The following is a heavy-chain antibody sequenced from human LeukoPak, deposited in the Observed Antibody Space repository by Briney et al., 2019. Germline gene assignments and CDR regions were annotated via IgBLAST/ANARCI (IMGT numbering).Heavy chain of an antibody. V-gene: IGHV3-30*02. Sequence: GGSLRLSYAASGFTFSSYGMHWVRQAPGKGLEWVAFIRYDGSNEYYADSVKGRFTISRDNSKNTLYLQMNSLRAEDTAVYYCAKDMSGWTYFDYWGQGTLVTVSS. J-gene: IGHJ4*02. CDR2: IRYDGSNE. D-gene: IGHD6-19*01. CDR3: AKDMSGWTYFDY. CDR1: GFTFSSYG.